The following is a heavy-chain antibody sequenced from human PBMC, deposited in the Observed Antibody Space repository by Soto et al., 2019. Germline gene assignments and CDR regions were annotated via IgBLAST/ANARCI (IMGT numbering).Heavy chain of an antibody. V-gene: IGHV2-5*02. J-gene: IGHJ3*01. CDR1: GFSFSADGVG. CDR2: IYWDDDT. Sequence: HITLKESGPTLVKPTQTLTLTCIFSGFSFSADGVGVGWIRQPPGKTLEWLALIYWDDDTRYRPSLKSRLIITKDSSKNQVVLTMTNMDPLDTATYYCAHAFGGTSWPNDVFDVWGQGTVVTVSS. D-gene: IGHD3-16*01. CDR3: AHAFGGTSWPNDVFDV.